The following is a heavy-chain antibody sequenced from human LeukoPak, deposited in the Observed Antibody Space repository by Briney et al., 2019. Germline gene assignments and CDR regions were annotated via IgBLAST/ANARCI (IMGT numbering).Heavy chain of an antibody. V-gene: IGHV3-23*01. Sequence: PGGSLRLSCAASGFTFSSFTMTWVRQAPGKGLEWVSAIGGRGGSTYYADFLEGRFTIARDNSKDMVYLQMNSLKVEGTAIYYCGKEGGAWGQGTKVTVSS. CDR3: GKEGGA. CDR2: IGGRGGST. J-gene: IGHJ5*02. D-gene: IGHD3-16*01. CDR1: GFTFSSFT.